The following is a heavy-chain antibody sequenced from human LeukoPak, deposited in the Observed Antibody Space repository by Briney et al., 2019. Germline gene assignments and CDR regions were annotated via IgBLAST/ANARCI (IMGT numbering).Heavy chain of an antibody. CDR3: ARETRTALRADAFDI. D-gene: IGHD4-17*01. V-gene: IGHV3-53*01. J-gene: IGHJ3*02. CDR1: GFTVSSNY. Sequence: PGGSLRLSCAASGFTVSSNYMSWVRQAPGKGLEWVSVIYSGGSTYYADSVKGRFTISRDNSKNTLYLQMNSLRAEDTAVYYCARETRTALRADAFDIWGQGTMVTVSS. CDR2: IYSGGST.